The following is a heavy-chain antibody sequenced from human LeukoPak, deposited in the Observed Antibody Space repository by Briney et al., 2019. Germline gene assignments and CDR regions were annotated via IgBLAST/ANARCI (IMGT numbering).Heavy chain of an antibody. V-gene: IGHV3-30*03. D-gene: IGHD4-17*01. CDR2: ISYDGSNK. Sequence: GGSLRLSCAASGFIFSSYGMHWVRQAPGKGLEWVAVISYDGSNKYYADSVKGRFTISRDNSKNTLYLQMNSLRAEDTAVYYCARVSPNTVTTLQYFDYWGQGTLVTVSS. CDR1: GFIFSSYG. CDR3: ARVSPNTVTTLQYFDY. J-gene: IGHJ4*02.